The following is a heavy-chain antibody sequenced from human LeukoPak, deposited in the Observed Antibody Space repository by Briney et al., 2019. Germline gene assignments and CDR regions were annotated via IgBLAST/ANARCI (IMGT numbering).Heavy chain of an antibody. D-gene: IGHD5-24*01. V-gene: IGHV3-23*01. J-gene: IGHJ4*02. CDR3: AKDRYNAVRNFDY. Sequence: GESLKISCAASGFTFSSYAMSWVRQAPGKGLEWVSGISGGGGSTDYGDSVKGRFTISRDNSKNTLYLQMNSLRAEDTAVYYCAKDRYNAVRNFDYWGQGTLVTVSS. CDR2: ISGGGGST. CDR1: GFTFSSYA.